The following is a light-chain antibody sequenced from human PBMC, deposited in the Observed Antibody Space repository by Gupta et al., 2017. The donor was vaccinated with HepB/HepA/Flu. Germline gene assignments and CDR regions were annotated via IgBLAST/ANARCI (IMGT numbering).Light chain of an antibody. Sequence: EIVLTQSPATLCLSPGERATLSCGASQSVSSYLAWYQQKPGQAPRLLILDTSNRAAGIPARFSGSGSGTDFTLTISSLEPEDFAVYYCQQRSTWPLTFGGGTKVDIK. V-gene: IGKV3-11*01. CDR3: QQRSTWPLT. CDR1: QSVSSY. J-gene: IGKJ4*01. CDR2: DTS.